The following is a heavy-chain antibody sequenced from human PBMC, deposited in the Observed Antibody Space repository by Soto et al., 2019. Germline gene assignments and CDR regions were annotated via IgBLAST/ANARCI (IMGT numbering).Heavy chain of an antibody. Sequence: QITLNESGPPVVRPTETLTLTCRFSGFSLTTSGVGVGWVRQSPGKAPEWLALIYWDDDKRYSESLKSRLTITKDTSKNRVVLTVANLDPTDTATYYCAHRVLRTVFGLVTTTAIYFDFWGQGTPVAVSS. V-gene: IGHV2-5*02. J-gene: IGHJ4*02. CDR3: AHRVLRTVFGLVTTTAIYFDF. D-gene: IGHD3-3*01. CDR2: IYWDDDK. CDR1: GFSLTTSGVG.